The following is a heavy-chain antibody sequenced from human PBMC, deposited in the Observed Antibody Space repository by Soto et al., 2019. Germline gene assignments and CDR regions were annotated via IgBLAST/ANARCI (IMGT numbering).Heavy chain of an antibody. CDR3: GKERRGSGLFECSY. CDR2: RSGNGADT. Sequence: GWSLRLSCAASGFTFSSYAMSRARQAPEKGLEWGSARSGNGADTSYADSVRGRFTISRDNSKDTLFLQMNSLRADDTAVYYCGKERRGSGLFECSYWGQGILVKVYS. D-gene: IGHD6-19*01. J-gene: IGHJ4*02. CDR1: GFTFSSYA. V-gene: IGHV3-23*01.